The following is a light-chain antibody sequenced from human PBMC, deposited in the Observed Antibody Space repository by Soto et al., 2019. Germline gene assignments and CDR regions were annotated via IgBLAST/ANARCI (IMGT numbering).Light chain of an antibody. Sequence: QSVLTQPPSASGSPGQSVTISCTGTSSDVGGYDFVSWYQQHTGKAPKLMIHEVSKRPSGVPDRFSGSKSGNTASLTVSGLQAEDEADYYCSSYAGSNNYVFGTGTKVTVL. J-gene: IGLJ1*01. CDR2: EVS. CDR3: SSYAGSNNYV. V-gene: IGLV2-8*01. CDR1: SSDVGGYDF.